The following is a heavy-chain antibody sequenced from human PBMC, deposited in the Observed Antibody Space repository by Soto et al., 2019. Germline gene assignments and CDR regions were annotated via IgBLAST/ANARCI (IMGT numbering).Heavy chain of an antibody. V-gene: IGHV3-30*18. CDR1: GLTFSSYA. J-gene: IGHJ5*02. CDR2: ISHDGSNK. CDR3: AKAGVIGYCSGGSCFNWFDP. Sequence: QMQLVESGGGVVQPGRSLRLSCADSGLTFSSYAMHWVRQAPGKGLEWVALISHDGSNKYYADSVKGRFTISRDNSKNTLFLQMNSLRAEDTALYYCAKAGVIGYCSGGSCFNWFDPWGQGTLVTVSS. D-gene: IGHD2-15*01.